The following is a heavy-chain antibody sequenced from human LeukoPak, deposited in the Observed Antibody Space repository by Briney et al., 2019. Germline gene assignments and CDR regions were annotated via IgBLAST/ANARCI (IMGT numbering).Heavy chain of an antibody. CDR3: ARAQLSAIHFDY. V-gene: IGHV4-59*12. Sequence: SETLSLTCTVSGGSISSYYWSWIRQPPGKGLEWIGYIYHSGSTYYNPSLKSRVTISVDRSKNQFSLKLSSVTAADTAVYYCARAQLSAIHFDYWGQGTLVTVSS. CDR2: IYHSGST. D-gene: IGHD6-6*01. CDR1: GGSISSYY. J-gene: IGHJ4*02.